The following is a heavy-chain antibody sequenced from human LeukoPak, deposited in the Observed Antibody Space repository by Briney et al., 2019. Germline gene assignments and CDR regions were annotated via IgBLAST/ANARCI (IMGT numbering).Heavy chain of an antibody. CDR1: GFTFSSYA. J-gene: IGHJ4*02. D-gene: IGHD3-10*01. CDR3: AKDSQTMVRGVYYFDY. CDR2: ISGSGGST. Sequence: PGGSLRLSCAASGFTFSSYAMSWVRQAPGKGLEWVSAISGSGGSTYYADSVKGRFTISRDNSKNTLYLQMNSLRAEDTAVCYCAKDSQTMVRGVYYFDYWGQGTLVTVSS. V-gene: IGHV3-23*01.